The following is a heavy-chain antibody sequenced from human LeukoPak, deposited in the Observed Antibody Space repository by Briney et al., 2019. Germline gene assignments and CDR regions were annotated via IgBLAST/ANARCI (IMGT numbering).Heavy chain of an antibody. Sequence: SQTLSLTCAISGDSVSSNSAAWNWIRQSPSRGLEWLGRTYYRSKWYNDYAVSVKSRITINPDTSKNQFSLQLNSVTPEDTAVYYCARAQTLPGYCSGGSCFRYAFDIWGQGTMVTVPS. V-gene: IGHV6-1*01. CDR3: ARAQTLPGYCSGGSCFRYAFDI. CDR2: TYYRSKWYN. CDR1: GDSVSSNSAA. D-gene: IGHD2-15*01. J-gene: IGHJ3*02.